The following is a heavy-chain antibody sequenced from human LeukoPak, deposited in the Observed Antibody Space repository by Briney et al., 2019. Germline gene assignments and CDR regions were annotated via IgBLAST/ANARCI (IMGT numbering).Heavy chain of an antibody. CDR2: INPKRGDT. CDR1: GYTFTDYY. D-gene: IGHD3/OR15-3a*01. Sequence: ASVKVSCKASGYTFTDYYIHWVRQAPGQGLEWMGWINPKRGDTDYAQSFQGRATMTRDTSISTVYMELNRLRSDDTALYYCATLDWLSPQCYWGQGTLVTVSS. V-gene: IGHV1-2*02. J-gene: IGHJ4*02. CDR3: ATLDWLSPQCY.